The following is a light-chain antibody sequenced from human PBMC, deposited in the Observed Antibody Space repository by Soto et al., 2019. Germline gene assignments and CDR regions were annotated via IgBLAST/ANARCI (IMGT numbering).Light chain of an antibody. Sequence: VMTYSRTALTVSQGAISALCFRASQSVSTNLAWYQQKPGQAPRLLLFCASTRATGIPARFCGSRSGAEFTLTISSLQSEDFAVYYCQQYNNWPPITFGQGTRLEIK. CDR3: QQYNNWPPIT. CDR2: CAS. V-gene: IGKV3-15*01. J-gene: IGKJ5*01. CDR1: QSVSTN.